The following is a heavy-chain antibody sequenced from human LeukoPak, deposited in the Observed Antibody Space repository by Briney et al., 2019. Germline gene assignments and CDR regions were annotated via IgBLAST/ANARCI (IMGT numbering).Heavy chain of an antibody. V-gene: IGHV4-61*01. Sequence: SETLSLTCTVSGGSVSSGSYYWSWIRQPPGKGLEWIGYIYYSGSTNYNPSLKSRVTISVDTSKNQFSLKLSSVTAADTAVYYCARHVAVGETAWGQGTLVTVSS. CDR2: IYYSGST. CDR3: ARHVAVGETA. D-gene: IGHD1-26*01. CDR1: GGSVSSGSYY. J-gene: IGHJ5*02.